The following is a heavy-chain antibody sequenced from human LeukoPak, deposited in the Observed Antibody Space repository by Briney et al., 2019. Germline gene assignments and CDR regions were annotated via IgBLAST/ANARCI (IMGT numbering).Heavy chain of an antibody. CDR1: GFTLSSSW. J-gene: IGHJ4*02. CDR3: ARPIVTTVNSLDD. Sequence: PGGSLRLSXEASGFTLSSSWMHWVRQAPGQGLVWVSRIRNDGKDASYADSVKGRFTISRDNAKNTLYLQMNSLRAEDTAIYYCARPIVTTVNSLDDWGQGTLVTVSS. D-gene: IGHD5-12*01. CDR2: IRNDGKDA. V-gene: IGHV3-74*01.